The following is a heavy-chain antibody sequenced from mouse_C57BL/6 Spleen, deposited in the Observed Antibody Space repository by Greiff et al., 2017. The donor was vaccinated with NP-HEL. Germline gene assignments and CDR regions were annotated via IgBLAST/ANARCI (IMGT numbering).Heavy chain of an antibody. CDR2: IDPSDSET. J-gene: IGHJ4*01. CDR3: ARFDGYSPDY. Sequence: VQLQQPGAELVRPGSSVKLSCKASGYTFTSYWMHWVKQRPIQGLEWIGNIDPSDSETHYNQKFKDKATLTVDKSSSTAYMQLSSLTSEDSAVYYCARFDGYSPDYWGQGTSVTVSS. V-gene: IGHV1-52*01. CDR1: GYTFTSYW. D-gene: IGHD2-3*01.